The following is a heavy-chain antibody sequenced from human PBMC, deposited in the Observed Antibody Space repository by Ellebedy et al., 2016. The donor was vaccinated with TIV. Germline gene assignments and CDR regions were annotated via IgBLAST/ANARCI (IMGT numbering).Heavy chain of an antibody. V-gene: IGHV4-34*11. Sequence: SETLSLXCAVYGGSFSGYYWSWIRQPPGRGLEYIGYIYYSGSTSYNPSLESRVTISVDTSKNQFFLNLSSVTAADTAVYYCARVPDGYDSSGYFAFDIWGQGTMVTVSS. J-gene: IGHJ3*02. CDR3: ARVPDGYDSSGYFAFDI. CDR2: IYYSGST. D-gene: IGHD3-22*01. CDR1: GGSFSGYY.